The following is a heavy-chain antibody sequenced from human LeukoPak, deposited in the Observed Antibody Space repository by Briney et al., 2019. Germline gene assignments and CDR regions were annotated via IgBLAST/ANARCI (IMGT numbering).Heavy chain of an antibody. D-gene: IGHD2-8*01. CDR3: ARDANGTRGFDD. CDR1: AFTFSNYG. CDR2: TSSGGSYI. Sequence: GGSLRFYSAASAFTFSNYGMNWVRQAPGKGLEWASTTSSGGSYISYTDSLKGRFTISTDNTKNSMDLRRDRPEAKATSEYSCARDANGTRGFDDWGQGTLVTVSS. J-gene: IGHJ4*02. V-gene: IGHV3-21*01.